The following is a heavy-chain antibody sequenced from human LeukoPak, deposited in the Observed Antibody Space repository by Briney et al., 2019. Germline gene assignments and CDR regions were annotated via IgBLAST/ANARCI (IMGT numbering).Heavy chain of an antibody. CDR2: INSDGSST. J-gene: IGHJ4*02. V-gene: IGHV3-74*01. D-gene: IGHD5-12*01. CDR3: ARQYSGYAGHPFDY. CDR1: GFTFNSYW. Sequence: GGSLRLSCAASGFTFNSYWMHWVRQAPGKGLVWVSRINSDGSSTSYADSVKGRFTISRDNAKNTLYLQMNSLRAEDTAVYYCARQYSGYAGHPFDYWGQGTLVTVSS.